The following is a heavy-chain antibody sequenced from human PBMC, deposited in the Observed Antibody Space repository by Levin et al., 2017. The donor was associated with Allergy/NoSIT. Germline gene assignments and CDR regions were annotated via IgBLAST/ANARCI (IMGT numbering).Heavy chain of an antibody. J-gene: IGHJ4*02. Sequence: NPGGSLRLSCAASGFTFSDYYMSWIRQAPGKGLEWVSYISSSSSYTNYADSVKGRFTISRDNAKNSLYLQMNSLRAEDTAVYYCARLYSYDQGFDYWGQGTLVTVSS. CDR3: ARLYSYDQGFDY. V-gene: IGHV3-11*03. CDR2: ISSSSSYT. D-gene: IGHD5-18*01. CDR1: GFTFSDYY.